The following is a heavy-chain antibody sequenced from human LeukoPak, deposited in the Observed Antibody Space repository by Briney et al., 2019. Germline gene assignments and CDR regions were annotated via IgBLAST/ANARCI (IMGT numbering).Heavy chain of an antibody. Sequence: GGSLRLSCTASGFTFGDYAMSWFRQAPGKGLEWVGFIRSKAYGGTTEYAASVKGRFTISRDDSKSIAYLQMNSLKTEDTAVYYCTTVGMVRGVIYWGQGTLVTVSS. CDR1: GFTFGDYA. D-gene: IGHD3-10*01. CDR2: IRSKAYGGTT. V-gene: IGHV3-49*03. CDR3: TTVGMVRGVIY. J-gene: IGHJ4*02.